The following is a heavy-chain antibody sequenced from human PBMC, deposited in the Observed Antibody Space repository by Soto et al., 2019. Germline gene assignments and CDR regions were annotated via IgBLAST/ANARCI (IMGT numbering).Heavy chain of an antibody. CDR1: GGSFSGYY. CDR2: INHSGST. CDR3: ARAARYCSSTSCYGDYYYYYMDV. V-gene: IGHV4-34*01. Sequence: QVQLQQWGAGLLKPSETLSLTCAVYGGSFSGYYWSWIRQPPGKGLEWIGEINHSGSTNYNPSLNSRVTISVDPSKNPFSLKLSSVTAADTAVYYCARAARYCSSTSCYGDYYYYYMDVWGKGTTVTVSS. D-gene: IGHD2-2*01. J-gene: IGHJ6*03.